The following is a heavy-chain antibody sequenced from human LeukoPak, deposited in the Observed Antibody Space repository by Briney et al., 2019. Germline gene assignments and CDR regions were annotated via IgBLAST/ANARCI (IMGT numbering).Heavy chain of an antibody. CDR1: GGSISSGDYY. J-gene: IGHJ4*02. Sequence: KTSETLSLTCTVSGGSISSGDYYWNWIRQHPEKSLEWIGYIFYSGRAYYNPSLKSRVTISVDTSKNQFSLKLSSVTAADTAVYYCARGSTLIRGFDYWGQGTLVTVSS. V-gene: IGHV4-31*03. CDR2: IFYSGRA. D-gene: IGHD3-10*01. CDR3: ARGSTLIRGFDY.